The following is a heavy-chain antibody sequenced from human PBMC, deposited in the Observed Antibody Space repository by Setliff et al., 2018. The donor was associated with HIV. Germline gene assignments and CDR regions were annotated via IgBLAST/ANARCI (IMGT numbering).Heavy chain of an antibody. V-gene: IGHV3-23*01. D-gene: IGHD2-15*01. CDR2: ISGSGDST. CDR3: AKTRYCSGASCHTVHDF. Sequence: GGSLRLSCAASGFTFSTYAMSWVRQAPGKGLEWVSVISGSGDSTHYADSVKGRFTISRDNSKNTLYLQMNSLRAEDTAVYYCAKTRYCSGASCHTVHDFWGQGTLVTVSS. J-gene: IGHJ4*02. CDR1: GFTFSTYA.